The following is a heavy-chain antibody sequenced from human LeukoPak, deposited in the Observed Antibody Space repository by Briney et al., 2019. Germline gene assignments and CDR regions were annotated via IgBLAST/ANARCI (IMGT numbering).Heavy chain of an antibody. Sequence: GASVKVSCKAFGYTFTGYWMHWVRQAPGQGPEWMGVISPSGGSTIYAQKFKGRVTLTRDMSTSTDYLELSSLRSEDTAVYYCARDNSVGDIAWWFDPWGQGTLVTVSS. CDR3: ARDNSVGDIAWWFDP. V-gene: IGHV1-46*01. CDR1: GYTFTGYW. CDR2: ISPSGGST. J-gene: IGHJ5*02. D-gene: IGHD3-10*01.